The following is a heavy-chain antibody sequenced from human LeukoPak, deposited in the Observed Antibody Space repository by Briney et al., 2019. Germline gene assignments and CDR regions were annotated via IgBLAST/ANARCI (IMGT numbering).Heavy chain of an antibody. CDR1: AGSISSYY. J-gene: IGHJ4*02. CDR3: ARAYYYDSSGYYYGGEFDY. CDR2: IYYSGST. D-gene: IGHD3-22*01. V-gene: IGHV4-59*01. Sequence: SETLSLTCTVSAGSISSYYWSWIRQPPGKGLEWIGYIYYSGSTNYNPSLKSRVTISVDTSKNQFSLKLSSVTAADTAVYYCARAYYYDSSGYYYGGEFDYWGQGTLVTVSS.